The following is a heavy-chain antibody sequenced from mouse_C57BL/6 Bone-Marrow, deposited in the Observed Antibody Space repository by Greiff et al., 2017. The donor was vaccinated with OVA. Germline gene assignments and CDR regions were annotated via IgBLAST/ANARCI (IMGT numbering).Heavy chain of an antibody. CDR3: ASHGYSFAY. CDR1: GFTFSDYY. CDR2: ISNGGGST. D-gene: IGHD2-3*01. J-gene: IGHJ3*01. V-gene: IGHV5-12*01. Sequence: EVMLVESGGGLVQPGGSLKLSCAASGFTFSDYYMYWVRQTPEKRLEWVAYISNGGGSTYYPDTVKGRFTISRDNAKNTLYLQMSRLKSEDTAMYYWASHGYSFAYWGQGTLVTVSA.